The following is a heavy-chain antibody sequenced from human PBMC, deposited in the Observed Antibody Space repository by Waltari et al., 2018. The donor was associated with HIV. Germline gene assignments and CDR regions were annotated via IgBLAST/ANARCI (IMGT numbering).Heavy chain of an antibody. CDR1: GYNFINFD. CDR3: ARNSSGKGNRYFYYGLDV. V-gene: IGHV1-8*02. CDR2: MNPNSGNT. Sequence: QVHLVQSGPEVKRPGASVKISCKAYGYNFINFDVNWVRKAAGQGPEWLGWMNPNSGNTASPYIFEERVTMTRDVSTDTAYLEMSGLTPEDTAIYYCARNSSGKGNRYFYYGLDVWGQGTPVTV. J-gene: IGHJ6*02. D-gene: IGHD3-22*01.